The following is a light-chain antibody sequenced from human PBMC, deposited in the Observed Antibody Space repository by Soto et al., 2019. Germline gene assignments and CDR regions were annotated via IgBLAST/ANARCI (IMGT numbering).Light chain of an antibody. CDR2: DAS. CDR3: QQYNSYRWT. CDR1: QSISSW. Sequence: DIQLTQSPSTLSATVGDRVTITCRASQSISSWLSWYQQKPGKAPKLLIYDASSLESGVPSRFSGSGSGTEFTLTISSLQPDDFATYYCQQYNSYRWTFGLGTKVDI. V-gene: IGKV1-5*01. J-gene: IGKJ1*01.